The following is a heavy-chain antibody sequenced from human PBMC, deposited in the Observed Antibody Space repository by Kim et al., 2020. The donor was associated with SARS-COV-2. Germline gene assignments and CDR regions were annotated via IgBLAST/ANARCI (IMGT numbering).Heavy chain of an antibody. CDR2: MNPNSGQT. CDR3: ARVEPSFEAFDI. V-gene: IGHV1-8*01. CDR1: GYTFTNFH. D-gene: IGHD1-26*01. Sequence: ASVKVSCKTSGYTFTNFHINWVRQATGQGLEWMGWMNPNSGQTGYAQKFQGRVTMTRNVFIGTAYMELSSLRSEDTAVCYCARVEPSFEAFDIWVQGTMVTVSS. J-gene: IGHJ3*02.